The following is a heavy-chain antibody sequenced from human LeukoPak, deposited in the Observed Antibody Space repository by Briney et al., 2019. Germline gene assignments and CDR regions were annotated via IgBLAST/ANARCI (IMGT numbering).Heavy chain of an antibody. J-gene: IGHJ3*02. CDR1: GGSISSYY. Sequence: PSETLSLTCTVSGGSISSYYWSWIRQPAGKGLEWIGRIYTSGSTNYNPSLKSRDTMSVDTSKNQFSLKLSSVTAADTAVYYCASPYSSGWYGAFDIWGQGTMVTVSS. D-gene: IGHD6-19*01. V-gene: IGHV4-4*07. CDR2: IYTSGST. CDR3: ASPYSSGWYGAFDI.